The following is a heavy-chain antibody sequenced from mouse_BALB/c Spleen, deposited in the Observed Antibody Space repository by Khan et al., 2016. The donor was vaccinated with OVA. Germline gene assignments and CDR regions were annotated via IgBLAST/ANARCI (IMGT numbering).Heavy chain of an antibody. V-gene: IGHV1-18*01. J-gene: IGHJ3*01. CDR1: GYTFTDYN. D-gene: IGHD2-14*01. Sequence: VRLQQSGPELVKPGASVKIPCKASGYTFTDYNMAWVKQSPGKILEWIGDILPNNDGSIYNQKFKGKATLTVDKSSNTAYMELRSLTSEDTAVYYGAKHGYGGFAYWGQGSLVTVSA. CDR3: AKHGYGGFAY. CDR2: ILPNNDGS.